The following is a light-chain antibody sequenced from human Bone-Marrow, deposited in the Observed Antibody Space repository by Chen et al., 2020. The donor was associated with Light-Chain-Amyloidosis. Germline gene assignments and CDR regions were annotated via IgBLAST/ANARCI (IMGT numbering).Light chain of an antibody. Sequence: EIVLTQSPGTLSLSPGDRATLSCRTSQSISSTYLAWYQQKPGQAPRLLIYGVSSRATGIADRFSGSGSGTDFTLTISRLEPEDFAVYYCQQYSTSPRTFGGGTKVEIK. CDR1: QSISSTY. CDR3: QQYSTSPRT. V-gene: IGKV3-20*01. J-gene: IGKJ4*01. CDR2: GVS.